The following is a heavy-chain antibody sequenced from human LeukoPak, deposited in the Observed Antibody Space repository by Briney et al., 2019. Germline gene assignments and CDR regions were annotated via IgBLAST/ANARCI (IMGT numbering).Heavy chain of an antibody. V-gene: IGHV3-21*01. Sequence: GGTLRLSCAASGFTFSSYTMHWIRQAPGKGLEWVSSISGSNSYIFYADSVKGRFTVSRDNAKDSLYLQMNSLRAEDTAVYYCARALTTLTYEGYWGQGTLVTVSS. CDR1: GFTFSSYT. CDR3: ARALTTLTYEGY. J-gene: IGHJ4*02. CDR2: ISGSNSYI. D-gene: IGHD1-1*01.